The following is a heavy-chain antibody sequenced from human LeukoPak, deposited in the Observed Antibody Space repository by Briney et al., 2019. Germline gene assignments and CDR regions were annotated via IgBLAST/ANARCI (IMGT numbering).Heavy chain of an antibody. D-gene: IGHD5-12*01. CDR3: ARLYSGYGWGDFDY. CDR2: INSDGSST. J-gene: IGHJ4*02. V-gene: IGHV3-74*01. CDR1: GFTFSSYW. Sequence: GGSLRLSCAASGFTFSSYWMHWVRQAPGKGPVWVSRINSDGSSTSYADSVKGRFTISRDNAKNTLYLQMNSLRAEDTAVYYCARLYSGYGWGDFDYWGQGTLVTVSS.